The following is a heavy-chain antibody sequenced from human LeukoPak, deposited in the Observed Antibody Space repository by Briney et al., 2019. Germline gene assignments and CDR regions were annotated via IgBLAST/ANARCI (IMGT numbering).Heavy chain of an antibody. V-gene: IGHV3-23*01. D-gene: IGHD2-15*01. CDR3: AKDRTAGYCSGGSCYPRYYFDY. CDR2: ISGSGGST. J-gene: IGHJ4*02. CDR1: GFTFSSYA. Sequence: GGSLRLSCAASGFTFSSYAMSWVRQAPGKGLEWVSAISGSGGSTYYADSVKGRFTISRDNSKNTLYLQMNSLRAEDTTVYYCAKDRTAGYCSGGSCYPRYYFDYWGQGTLVTVSS.